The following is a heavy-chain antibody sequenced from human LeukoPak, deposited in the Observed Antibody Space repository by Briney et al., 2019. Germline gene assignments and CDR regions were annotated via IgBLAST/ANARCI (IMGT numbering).Heavy chain of an antibody. J-gene: IGHJ4*02. Sequence: PSETLSLTCTVSGGSISSYYWSWIRQPPGKGLEWIGYIYYDGSTNYSPSLKSRVTISVDTSKNQFSLKLSSVTAADTAVYYCARLQQWLPADYWGQGTLVTVSS. CDR2: IYYDGST. D-gene: IGHD6-19*01. CDR3: ARLQQWLPADY. CDR1: GGSISSYY. V-gene: IGHV4-59*01.